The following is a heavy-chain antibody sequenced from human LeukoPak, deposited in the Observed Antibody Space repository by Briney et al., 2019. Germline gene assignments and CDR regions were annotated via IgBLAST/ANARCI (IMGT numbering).Heavy chain of an antibody. J-gene: IGHJ2*01. D-gene: IGHD1-26*01. CDR3: ARNSGSYGYWYFDL. CDR1: GGSISSYY. CDR2: IFYSGST. Sequence: SETLSLTCTVSGGSISSYYWSWIRQPPGKGLEWIGYIFYSGSTNYNPSLKSRVTISLDTSKNQFSLKLSSATAADTAVFYCARNSGSYGYWYFDLWGRGTLVTVSS. V-gene: IGHV4-59*13.